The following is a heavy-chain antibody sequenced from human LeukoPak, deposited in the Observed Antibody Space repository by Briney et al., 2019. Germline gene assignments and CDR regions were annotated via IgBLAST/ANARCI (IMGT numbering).Heavy chain of an antibody. CDR1: GDSFSADF. J-gene: IGHJ4*02. D-gene: IGHD2-15*01. Sequence: PSETLSLTCAVYGDSFSADFWNWIRQAPRKPLEYMGETNQTGSSHYNPSLKTRVTLSVDTSKNQFSLMLTSVTAADTALYFCARGSSFDGYCSAGACDAGYYDSWGQGTPVTVSS. V-gene: IGHV4-34*01. CDR2: TNQTGSS. CDR3: ARGSSFDGYCSAGACDAGYYDS.